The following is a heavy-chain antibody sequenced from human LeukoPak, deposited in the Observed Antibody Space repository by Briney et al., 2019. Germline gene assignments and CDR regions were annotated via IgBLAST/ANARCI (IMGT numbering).Heavy chain of an antibody. V-gene: IGHV3-23*01. CDR1: GFTFISYA. D-gene: IGHD6-13*01. Sequence: GWSLRLSCAASGFTFISYAMSWVRQAPGKGLEWVSAISGSGGSTYYADSVKGRFTISRDNSKNTLHLQMNSLRAEDTAVYYCAKDGIAAAGLDYYMDVWGKGTTVTVSS. J-gene: IGHJ6*03. CDR3: AKDGIAAAGLDYYMDV. CDR2: ISGSGGST.